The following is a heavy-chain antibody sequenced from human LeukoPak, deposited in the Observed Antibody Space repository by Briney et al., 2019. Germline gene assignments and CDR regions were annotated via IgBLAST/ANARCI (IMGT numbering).Heavy chain of an antibody. CDR2: IWYDGSNK. J-gene: IGHJ4*02. D-gene: IGHD3-16*01. V-gene: IGHV3-33*01. CDR1: GFTFRNHG. CDR3: ARDRGSYYVYS. Sequence: GGSLRLSCAASGFTFRNHGMHWVRQAPGKGLAWVAVIWYDGSNKYYADSVKGRFTISRDNSKNPLDLQMNSLRAEDTAVYYCARDRGSYYVYSWGQGNLVTVSS.